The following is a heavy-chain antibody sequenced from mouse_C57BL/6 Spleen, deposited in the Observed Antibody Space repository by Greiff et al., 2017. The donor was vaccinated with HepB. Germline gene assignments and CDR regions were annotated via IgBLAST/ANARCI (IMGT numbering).Heavy chain of an antibody. CDR2: IYPGDGDT. J-gene: IGHJ4*01. D-gene: IGHD2-3*01. Sequence: QVQLQQSGPELVKPGASVKISCKASGYAFSSSWMNWVKQRPGKGLEWIGRIYPGDGDTNYNGKFKGKATLTADKSSSTAYMQLSSLTSEDSAVYCCARRNYDDAMDYWGQGTSVTVSS. CDR1: GYAFSSSW. CDR3: ARRNYDDAMDY. V-gene: IGHV1-82*01.